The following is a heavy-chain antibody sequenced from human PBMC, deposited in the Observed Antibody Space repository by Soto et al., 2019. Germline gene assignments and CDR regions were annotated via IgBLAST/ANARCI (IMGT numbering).Heavy chain of an antibody. V-gene: IGHV4-39*01. CDR2: IYYSGST. J-gene: IGHJ4*02. CDR1: GGSISGSSYY. Sequence: SETLSLTCTVSGGSISGSSYYWGWIRHPPGKGLEWIGSIYYSGSTYYNPSLKSRVTISVDTSKNQFSLKLSSVTAADTAVYYCARPGLRDFDYWGQGTLVTVSS. CDR3: ARPGLRDFDY.